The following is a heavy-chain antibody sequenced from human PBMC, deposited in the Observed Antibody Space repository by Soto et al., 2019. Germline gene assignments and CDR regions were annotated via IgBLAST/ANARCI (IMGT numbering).Heavy chain of an antibody. Sequence: ASVTVSCKASGYTFTSYAMHWVRQAPGQRLEWMGWINAGNGNSKYSQKFQGRVTITRDTSASTAYMELSSLRSEDTAVYYCARDGSSSGGYYYYGMDVWGQGTTVTVS. CDR3: ARDGSSSGGYYYYGMDV. D-gene: IGHD6-13*01. CDR1: GYTFTSYA. V-gene: IGHV1-3*01. J-gene: IGHJ6*02. CDR2: INAGNGNS.